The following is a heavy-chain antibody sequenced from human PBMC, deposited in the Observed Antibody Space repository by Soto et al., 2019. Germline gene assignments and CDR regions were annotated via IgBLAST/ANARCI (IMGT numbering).Heavy chain of an antibody. CDR2: IYLGGSA. CDR1: GDSVTSDY. J-gene: IGHJ4*02. D-gene: IGHD3-22*01. V-gene: IGHV4-59*02. Sequence: PSETLSLTCTVSGDSVTSDYWSWIRQPPGKRLEYIGFIYLGGSANYNPSLESRVTISPDKSKNQLSLRLTSVTAADTAVYYCARSGRDYYYDSSGYWYWGQGTLVT. CDR3: ARSGRDYYYDSSGYWY.